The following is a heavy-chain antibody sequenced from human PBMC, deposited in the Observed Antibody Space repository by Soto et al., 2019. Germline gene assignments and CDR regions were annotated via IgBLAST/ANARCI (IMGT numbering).Heavy chain of an antibody. CDR1: GFTFDDYT. Sequence: GGSLRLSCAASGFTFDDYTMHWVRQAPGKGLEWVSLISWDGGSTYYADSVKGRFTISRDNSKNSLYLQMNSLRTEDTALYYCAKDRGDTAMVYTFDYWGQGTLVTVSS. V-gene: IGHV3-43*01. CDR3: AKDRGDTAMVYTFDY. J-gene: IGHJ4*02. CDR2: ISWDGGST. D-gene: IGHD5-18*01.